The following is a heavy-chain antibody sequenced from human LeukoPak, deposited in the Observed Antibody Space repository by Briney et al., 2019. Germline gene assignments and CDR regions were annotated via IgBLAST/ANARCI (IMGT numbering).Heavy chain of an antibody. J-gene: IGHJ4*02. D-gene: IGHD3-22*01. Sequence: SVKVSCKASGGTFSSYAISWVRQAPGQGLEWMRRIIPIFGIANYAQKFQGRVTITADKSTSTAYMELSSLRSEDTAVYYCARDSLGDSSGYYVYWGQGTLVTVSS. V-gene: IGHV1-69*04. CDR1: GGTFSSYA. CDR2: IIPIFGIA. CDR3: ARDSLGDSSGYYVY.